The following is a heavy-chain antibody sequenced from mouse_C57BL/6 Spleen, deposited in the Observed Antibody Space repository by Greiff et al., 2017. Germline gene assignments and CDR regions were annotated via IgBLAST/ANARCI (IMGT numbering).Heavy chain of an antibody. V-gene: IGHV1-74*01. D-gene: IGHD2-4*01. Sequence: QVQLQQSGADLVKPGASVKVSCKASGYTFTSYCMRWVKQRPGQGLEWIGSIHPSDSDTNYNQKFKGKATLTVDKSSSTAYMQLSSLTSEDAAVYYCAIAYDYEYYFDYWGQGTTLTVSS. CDR2: IHPSDSDT. CDR3: AIAYDYEYYFDY. CDR1: GYTFTSYC. J-gene: IGHJ2*01.